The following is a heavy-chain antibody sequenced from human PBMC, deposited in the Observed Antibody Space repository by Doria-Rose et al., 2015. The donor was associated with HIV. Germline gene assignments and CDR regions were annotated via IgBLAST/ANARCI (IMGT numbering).Heavy chain of an antibody. J-gene: IGHJ2*01. CDR2: ISPTSSYI. V-gene: IGHV3-21*01. CDR1: GFSFSTYS. Sequence: RLSCAASGFSFSTYSVNWVRQAPGEGLEWVSSISPTSSYIYYAASIKGRFTISRDDAKNSLYLQMNGLRAEDTAVYYCARDLSGWGQAFRYFDLWGRGTPVTVSS. D-gene: IGHD2-21*02. CDR3: ARDLSGWGQAFRYFDL.